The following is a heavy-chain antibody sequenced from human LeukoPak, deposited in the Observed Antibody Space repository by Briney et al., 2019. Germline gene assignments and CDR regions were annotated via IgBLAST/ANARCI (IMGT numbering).Heavy chain of an antibody. Sequence: SETLSLTCAVYGGSFSGYYWSWIRQPPGKGLEWIGEINHSGSTNYNLSLKSRVTISVDTSKNQFSLKLSSVTAADTAVYYCARDSTVTRKIDYWGQGTLVTVSS. D-gene: IGHD4-17*01. CDR1: GGSFSGYY. J-gene: IGHJ4*02. CDR3: ARDSTVTRKIDY. V-gene: IGHV4-34*01. CDR2: INHSGST.